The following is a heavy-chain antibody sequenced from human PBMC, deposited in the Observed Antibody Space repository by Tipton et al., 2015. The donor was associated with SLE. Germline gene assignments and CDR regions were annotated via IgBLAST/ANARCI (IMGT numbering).Heavy chain of an antibody. CDR2: MFSSGNT. CDR3: ARWSIAADGVGRFIDS. CDR1: GGSISSSSYY. D-gene: IGHD6-13*01. J-gene: IGHJ4*02. Sequence: LRLSCTVSGGSISSSSYYWGWIRQSPGKGLEWIGSMFSSGNTYSNPSLRSRLTIAADTSKNQLSLRLNSVTAADTAVYYCARWSIAADGVGRFIDSWGQGTLVTVSS. V-gene: IGHV4-39*07.